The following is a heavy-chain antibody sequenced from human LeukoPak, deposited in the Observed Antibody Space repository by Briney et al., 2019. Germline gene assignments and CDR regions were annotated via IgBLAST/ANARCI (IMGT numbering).Heavy chain of an antibody. CDR3: AQQLGDFDY. D-gene: IGHD6-13*01. CDR1: GGSISSSSYY. CDR2: IYYSGST. Sequence: PSETPSLTCTVSGGSISSSSYYWGWLRQPPGKGREWIGSIYYSGSTYYNPTLKSRVTISVDTTKNQFSLKLSSVTAADTAVYYCAQQLGDFDYWGQGTVVIVTA. J-gene: IGHJ4*02. V-gene: IGHV4-39*05.